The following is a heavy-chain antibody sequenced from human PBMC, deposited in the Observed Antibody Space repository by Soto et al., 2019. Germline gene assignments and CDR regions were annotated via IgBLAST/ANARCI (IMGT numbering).Heavy chain of an antibody. Sequence: SETLSLTCAVYGGSFSGYYWSWIRQPPGKGLEWIGEINHSGSTNYNPSLKSRVTISVDTSKNQFSLKLSSVTAADTAVYYCARDRGHGYNDYFDYWGQGILVTVSS. CDR2: INHSGST. J-gene: IGHJ4*02. D-gene: IGHD5-12*01. CDR1: GGSFSGYY. CDR3: ARDRGHGYNDYFDY. V-gene: IGHV4-34*01.